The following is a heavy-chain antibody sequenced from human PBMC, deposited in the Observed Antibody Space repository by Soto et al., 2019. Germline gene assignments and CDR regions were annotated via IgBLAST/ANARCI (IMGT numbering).Heavy chain of an antibody. D-gene: IGHD3-3*01. J-gene: IGHJ6*02. CDR2: MNPNSGNT. Sequence: QVQLVQSGAEVKKPGASVKVSCKASGYTFTSYDINWVRQATGQGLEWMGWMNPNSGNTGYAQKFQGRVTMTRNTSISTAYMELSSLRSEDTAVYYCARGLVGYDFWSGYFSSYYGMDVWGQGTTVTVSS. CDR1: GYTFTSYD. V-gene: IGHV1-8*01. CDR3: ARGLVGYDFWSGYFSSYYGMDV.